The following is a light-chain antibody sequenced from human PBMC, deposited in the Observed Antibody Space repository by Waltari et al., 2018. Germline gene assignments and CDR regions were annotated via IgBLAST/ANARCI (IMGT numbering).Light chain of an antibody. CDR1: SIDICCYIY. J-gene: IGLJ2*01. V-gene: IGLV2-14*03. CDR3: SSYIDSSTLEL. CDR2: DVS. Sequence: QSALTQPASVSGSPGQSITISCTGTSIDICCYIYVSWSQQVPGKAPKLMIYDVSNRPSGVYSRFSGSKSGNTASLTISGLQAEDEAEYFCSSYIDSSTLELFGGGTSLTVL.